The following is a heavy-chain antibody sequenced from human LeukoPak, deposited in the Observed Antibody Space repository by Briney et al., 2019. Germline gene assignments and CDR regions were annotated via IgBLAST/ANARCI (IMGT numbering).Heavy chain of an antibody. V-gene: IGHV3-33*01. CDR1: GFTFSSYG. CDR2: LWYDGSNK. D-gene: IGHD1-26*01. Sequence: GGSLRLSCAASGFTFSSYGMHWVRQAPGKGLEWVAVLWYDGSNKYYADSVKGRFTISRDNSKNTLYLQMNSLRAEDTAVYYCAREGVIVGAISEDYFDYWGQGTLVTLPS. J-gene: IGHJ4*02. CDR3: AREGVIVGAISEDYFDY.